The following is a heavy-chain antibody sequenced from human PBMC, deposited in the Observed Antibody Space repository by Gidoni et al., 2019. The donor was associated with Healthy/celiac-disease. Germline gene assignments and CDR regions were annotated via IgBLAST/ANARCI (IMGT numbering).Heavy chain of an antibody. CDR1: GGPFSSYA. CDR3: ARSGSSAAGTGMDV. D-gene: IGHD6-13*01. J-gene: IGHJ6*02. V-gene: IGHV1-69*04. Sequence: QVQLVQSGAEVQKPGSSVKVSCKASGGPFSSYAISWVRQAPGQGLEWMGRIIPILGIANYAQKFQGRVTITADKSTSTAYMELSSLRSEDTAVYYCARSGSSAAGTGMDVWGQGTTVTVSS. CDR2: IIPILGIA.